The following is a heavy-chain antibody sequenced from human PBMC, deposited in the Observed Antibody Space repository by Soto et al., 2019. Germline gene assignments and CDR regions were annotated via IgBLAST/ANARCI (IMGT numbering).Heavy chain of an antibody. Sequence: GGSLRLSCAASGFTFSNAWMNWVRQAPGKGLEWVGRIKSKTDGGTTDYAAPVKGRFTISRDDSKNTLYLQMNSLKTEDTAVYYCTTTGFTMVRGVIMKDYYYYGMDVWGQGTTVTVSS. J-gene: IGHJ6*02. CDR1: GFTFSNAW. CDR2: IKSKTDGGTT. D-gene: IGHD3-10*01. V-gene: IGHV3-15*07. CDR3: TTTGFTMVRGVIMKDYYYYGMDV.